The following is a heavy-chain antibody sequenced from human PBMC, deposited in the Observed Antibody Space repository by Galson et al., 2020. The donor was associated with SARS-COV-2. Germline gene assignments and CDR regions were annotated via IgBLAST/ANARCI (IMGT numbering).Heavy chain of an antibody. CDR2: IKQDGSEK. CDR1: GFTFSSYW. CDR3: ARGQLWAGGGTLFDY. D-gene: IGHD5-18*01. V-gene: IGHV3-7*03. Sequence: LSCAASGFTFSSYWMSWVRQAPGKGLEWVANIKQDGSEKYDVDSLKGRFTISRDNAKNSLYLQMNSLRAEDTAVYYCARGQLWAGGGTLFDYWGQGTLVTVSS. J-gene: IGHJ4*02.